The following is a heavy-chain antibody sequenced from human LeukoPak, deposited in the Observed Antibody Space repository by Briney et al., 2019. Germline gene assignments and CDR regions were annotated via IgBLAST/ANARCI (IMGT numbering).Heavy chain of an antibody. D-gene: IGHD2-15*01. CDR3: ARHLGGSYYSPFDY. V-gene: IGHV4-39*01. CDR1: GGSISSNTYY. CDR2: FDYSGST. Sequence: PSETLSLTCAVSGGSISSNTYYWGWIRQPPGKGLEWIGRFDYSGSTYYNPSLQSRVTIFEDTSKNQFSLKLTSVTAADTAVYYCARHLGGSYYSPFDYWGRGTLVTVSS. J-gene: IGHJ4*02.